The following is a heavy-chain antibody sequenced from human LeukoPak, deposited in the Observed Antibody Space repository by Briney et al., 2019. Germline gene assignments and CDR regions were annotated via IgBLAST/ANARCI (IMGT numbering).Heavy chain of an antibody. J-gene: IGHJ4*02. V-gene: IGHV3-23*01. CDR3: AKDRRYSSGWTHFDY. D-gene: IGHD6-19*01. CDR2: ISGSGGST. Sequence: VASVKVSCKASGGTFSSYAMSWVRQAPGKGPEWVSAISGSGGSTYYADSVKGRFTISRDNSKNTLYLQMNSLRAEDTAVYYCAKDRRYSSGWTHFDYWGQGTLVTVSS. CDR1: GGTFSSYA.